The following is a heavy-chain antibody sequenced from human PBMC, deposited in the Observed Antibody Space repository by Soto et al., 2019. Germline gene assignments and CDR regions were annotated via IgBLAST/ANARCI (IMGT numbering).Heavy chain of an antibody. CDR1: GGSVSSGSYY. Sequence: QVQLQESGPGLVKPSETLSLTCTVSGGSVSSGSYYWSWIRQPPGKGLEWIGYIYYSGSTNYNPSLKSRVTISVDTSKNQFSLKLSFVTAADTAVYYCARDLRFLEWFDYGMDVWGQGTTVTVSS. V-gene: IGHV4-61*01. CDR3: ARDLRFLEWFDYGMDV. J-gene: IGHJ6*02. CDR2: IYYSGST. D-gene: IGHD3-3*01.